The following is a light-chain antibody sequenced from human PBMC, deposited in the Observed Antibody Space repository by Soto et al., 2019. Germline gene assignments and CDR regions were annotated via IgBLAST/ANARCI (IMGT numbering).Light chain of an antibody. CDR2: GAS. V-gene: IGKV3-20*01. CDR3: QHYGTSPT. J-gene: IGKJ1*01. CDR1: QRVSSTF. Sequence: EIVLTQSPGTLSLSPGERATLSCRASQRVSSTFLAWYQREPGQAPRLLIYGASTRATGIPDRFSGSGSGTDFTLTISRLEPEDFAVYYCQHYGTSPTFGQGTKVDI.